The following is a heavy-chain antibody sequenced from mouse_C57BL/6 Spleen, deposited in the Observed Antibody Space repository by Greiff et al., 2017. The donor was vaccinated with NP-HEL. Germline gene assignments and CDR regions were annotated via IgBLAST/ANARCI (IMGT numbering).Heavy chain of an antibody. J-gene: IGHJ3*01. CDR1: GYTFTSYW. V-gene: IGHV1-55*01. CDR3: ARSVYYSYDGAWFAY. CDR2: IYPGSGST. Sequence: QVQLQQPGAELVKPGASVKMSCKASGYTFTSYWITWVKQRPGQGLEWIGDIYPGSGSTNYNEKFKSKATLTVDTSSSTAYMQLSSLTSEDSAVYYCARSVYYSYDGAWFAYWGQGTLVTVSA. D-gene: IGHD2-12*01.